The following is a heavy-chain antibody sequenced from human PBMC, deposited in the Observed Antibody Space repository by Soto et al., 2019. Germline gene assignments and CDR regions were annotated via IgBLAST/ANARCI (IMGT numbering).Heavy chain of an antibody. V-gene: IGHV4-4*07. J-gene: IGHJ5*02. CDR1: GGSMSSYF. CDR2: IYSSGST. D-gene: IGHD3-16*01. CDR3: ARGLSAFDP. Sequence: LSLTCAVSGGSMSSYFWSWIRQPAGKGLEWIGRIYSSGSTSYNPSLKSRVTMSVDTSKNQVSLRMNSMTAADTAVYYCARGLSAFDPWGQGTLVTVSS.